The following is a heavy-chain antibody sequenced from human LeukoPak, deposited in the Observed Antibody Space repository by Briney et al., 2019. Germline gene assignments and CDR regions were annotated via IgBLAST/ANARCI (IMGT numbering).Heavy chain of an antibody. CDR3: AGANYDSSGVH. Sequence: SETLSLTCTVSGGSISSYYWSWIRQPPGKGLEWIGYIYYSGSTNYNPSLKNRVTISVDTSKNQFSLKLSSVTAADTAVYYCAGANYDSSGVHWGQGTLVTVSS. D-gene: IGHD3-22*01. CDR1: GGSISSYY. CDR2: IYYSGST. V-gene: IGHV4-59*01. J-gene: IGHJ4*02.